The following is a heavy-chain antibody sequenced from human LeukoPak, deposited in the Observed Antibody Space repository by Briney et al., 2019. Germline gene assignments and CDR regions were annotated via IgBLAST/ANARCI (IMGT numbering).Heavy chain of an antibody. V-gene: IGHV3-74*01. J-gene: IGHJ4*02. Sequence: PGGSLRLSCAASGFPFANTWMHWVRQAPGKGLVWVSLITGDGSSSNYADSVKGRFTISRDNAKNTLYLQIHSLRTDDTAVYYCVIGGTCGSGSWGQGTLVTVSS. CDR1: GFPFANTW. CDR3: VIGGTCGSGS. CDR2: ITGDGSSS. D-gene: IGHD3-10*01.